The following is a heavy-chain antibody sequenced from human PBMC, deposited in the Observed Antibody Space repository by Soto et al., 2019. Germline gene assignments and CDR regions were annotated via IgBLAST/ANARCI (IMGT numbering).Heavy chain of an antibody. CDR2: VSGSGGST. J-gene: IGHJ6*02. D-gene: IGHD2-2*01. CDR1: GFTFTTYA. Sequence: EVQLLESGGGLVQPGGSLRLSFAASGFTFTTYAMNWFRQAPGKGLEWVSTVSGSGGSTYHADSVKGRFTVSIDNSKKSLYLQMNSLRTEDTAVYSCSKQTPNAGSTVWGQGTTVTVSS. CDR3: SKQTPNAGSTV. V-gene: IGHV3-23*01.